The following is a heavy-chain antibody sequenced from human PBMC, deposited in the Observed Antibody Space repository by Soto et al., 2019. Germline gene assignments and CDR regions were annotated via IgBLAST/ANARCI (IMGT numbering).Heavy chain of an antibody. V-gene: IGHV4-31*03. D-gene: IGHD3-10*01. CDR2: IYYSGST. J-gene: IGHJ6*02. Sequence: QVQLQESGPGLVKPSQTLSLTCTVSGGSISSGGYYWSWIRQHPGKGLEWIGYIYYSGSTYYNPSLKSRVTRSVDTSKNQFSLKLSSVTAADTAVYYCARASPGRSYYYYYGMDVWGQGTTVTVSS. CDR3: ARASPGRSYYYYYGMDV. CDR1: GGSISSGGYY.